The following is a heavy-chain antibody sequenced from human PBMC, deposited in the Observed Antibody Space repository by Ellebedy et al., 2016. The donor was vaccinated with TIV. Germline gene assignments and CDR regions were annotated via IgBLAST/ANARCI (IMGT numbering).Heavy chain of an antibody. D-gene: IGHD5-18*01. V-gene: IGHV4-59*08. CDR3: ARHLVDTAVAMGLDY. CDR1: GGSINRFY. CDR2: ISYSGSS. J-gene: IGHJ4*02. Sequence: MPSETLSLTCTVSGGSINRFYWSRIRQPPGKGLEWIGYISYSGSSNYNPSLKSRVTISLDTSKHQFSLTLSSVAAADTAIYYCARHLVDTAVAMGLDYWGQGTLVTVSS.